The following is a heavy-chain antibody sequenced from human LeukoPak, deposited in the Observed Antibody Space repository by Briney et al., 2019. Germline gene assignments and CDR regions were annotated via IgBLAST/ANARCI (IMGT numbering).Heavy chain of an antibody. D-gene: IGHD3-16*01. Sequence: SETLSLTCTVSNGSITNDNYYWSWIRQPPGKGLEWIGYIYYSGSTNYNPSLKSRVTISVDTSRNQFSLKLSSVTAADTAVYYCARAQGGGSFDYWGQGTLVTVSS. CDR2: IYYSGST. CDR1: NGSITNDNYY. J-gene: IGHJ4*02. CDR3: ARAQGGGSFDY. V-gene: IGHV4-61*01.